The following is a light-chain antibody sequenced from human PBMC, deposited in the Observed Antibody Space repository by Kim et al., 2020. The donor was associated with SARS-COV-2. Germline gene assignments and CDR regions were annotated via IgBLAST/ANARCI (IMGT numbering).Light chain of an antibody. Sequence: DIQMTQSPSTLSAFVGDRVTIACRASQSVDGWLAWYQHRPGKVPKLLIYQASKLANGVPSRFSGSGSGTDFTLTISNLQPDDSAIYYCKQYETYWTFGPGTKVEI. J-gene: IGKJ2*01. CDR3: KQYETYWT. CDR1: QSVDGW. V-gene: IGKV1-5*03. CDR2: QAS.